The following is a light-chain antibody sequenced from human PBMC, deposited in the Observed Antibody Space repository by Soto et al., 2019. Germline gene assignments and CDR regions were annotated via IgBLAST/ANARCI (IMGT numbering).Light chain of an antibody. J-gene: IGKJ4*01. CDR1: QFVSSTY. Sequence: EVVLTQSPGTLALSPGARATLSCRASQFVSSTYLAWYQQRPGQALRVLIYGAARKATRIPDRFSGGGSETDFTLTISRLESEDSAVYYCQQYGISPFTFGGGTKVDIK. CDR2: GAA. V-gene: IGKV3-20*01. CDR3: QQYGISPFT.